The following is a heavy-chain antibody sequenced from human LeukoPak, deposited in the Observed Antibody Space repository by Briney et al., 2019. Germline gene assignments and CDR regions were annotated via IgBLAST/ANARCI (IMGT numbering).Heavy chain of an antibody. D-gene: IGHD4-23*01. J-gene: IGHJ4*02. Sequence: GGSLRLSCAASAFTFSNYWMSWVRQAPGKGLEWVANIKEDGSEINYVDSVKGRFTIFRDNAKNSLYLQMNSLRVDDTAVHYCARDRGYSTFDYWGQGTLVTVSS. V-gene: IGHV3-7*01. CDR3: ARDRGYSTFDY. CDR1: AFTFSNYW. CDR2: IKEDGSEI.